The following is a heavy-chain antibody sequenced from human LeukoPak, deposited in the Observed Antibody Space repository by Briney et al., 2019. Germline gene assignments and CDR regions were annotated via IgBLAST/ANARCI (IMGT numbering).Heavy chain of an antibody. V-gene: IGHV1-69*02. J-gene: IGHJ4*02. CDR2: IIPILGIA. CDR1: GGTFSSYT. Sequence: SVKVSCKAAGGTFSSYTISWVRQAPGQRREWMGRIIPILGIANYAQKFQGRVTITADKSTSTAYMELSSLRSEDTAVYYCARGIAVAGTPSHYWGQGTLVTVSS. D-gene: IGHD6-19*01. CDR3: ARGIAVAGTPSHY.